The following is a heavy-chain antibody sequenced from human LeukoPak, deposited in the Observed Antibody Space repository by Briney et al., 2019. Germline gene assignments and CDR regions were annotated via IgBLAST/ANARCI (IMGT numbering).Heavy chain of an antibody. J-gene: IGHJ4*02. CDR2: IYISGST. CDR3: ARVAKYYYDSSGSFDY. Sequence: SETLSLTCTVSGGSISSGFYYWSWIRQPAGKGLEWIGRIYISGSTNYNPSLKSRVTISVDTSKNQFSLKLSSVTAADTAVYYCARVAKYYYDSSGSFDYWGQGTLVTVSS. CDR1: GGSISSGFYY. V-gene: IGHV4-61*02. D-gene: IGHD3-22*01.